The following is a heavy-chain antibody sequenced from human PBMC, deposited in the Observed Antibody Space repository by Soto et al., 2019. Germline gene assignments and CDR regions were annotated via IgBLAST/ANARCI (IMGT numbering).Heavy chain of an antibody. CDR2: ISGSGGST. CDR3: ARVRMPTYYFDY. V-gene: IGHV3-23*01. J-gene: IGHJ4*02. CDR1: GFTFSSYA. Sequence: EVQLLESGGGLVQPGGSLRLSCAASGFTFSSYAMSWVRQAPGKGLEWVSAISGSGGSTYYADSVKGRFTISRDNSKNTLYLQMNSLRAEDTAIYYCARVRMPTYYFDYWGQGTLVTVSS. D-gene: IGHD2-15*01.